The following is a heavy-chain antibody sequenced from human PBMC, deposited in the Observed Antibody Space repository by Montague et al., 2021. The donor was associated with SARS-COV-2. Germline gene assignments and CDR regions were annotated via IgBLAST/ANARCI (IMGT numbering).Heavy chain of an antibody. CDR1: GGSISVSSYY. V-gene: IGHV4-39*07. D-gene: IGHD1-1*01. J-gene: IGHJ1*01. CDR3: ASSPLRTSGANWYDKYFQH. CDR2: IYYGGTA. Sequence: SETLSLTCTVSGGSISVSSYYWVWIRQPPGKGLEWISSIYYGGTADYNPSLKSRVTISVDTSNNQFSLKLTSLTAADTAVYSCASSPLRTSGANWYDKYFQHWGQGTRVTVSS.